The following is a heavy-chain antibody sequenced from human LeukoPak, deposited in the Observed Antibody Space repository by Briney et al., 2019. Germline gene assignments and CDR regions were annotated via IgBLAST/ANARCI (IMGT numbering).Heavy chain of an antibody. D-gene: IGHD3-3*01. V-gene: IGHV4-31*03. CDR1: GGSISSGPYY. CDR3: ARIAYDALDSYYYGMDV. CDR2: ITYSGNT. J-gene: IGHJ6*02. Sequence: SQTLSLTCTVSGGSISSGPYYWIWLRQHPGKGLEWIGYITYSGNTYYYPALHIRVTVSLDTSKTQFSLKLSSVTAADTAVYYCARIAYDALDSYYYGMDVWGQGTTVTVSS.